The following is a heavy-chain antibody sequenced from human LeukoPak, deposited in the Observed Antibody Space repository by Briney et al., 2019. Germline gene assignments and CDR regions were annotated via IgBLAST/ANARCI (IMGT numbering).Heavy chain of an antibody. CDR3: ASGVGARYYYYGMDV. D-gene: IGHD1-26*01. V-gene: IGHV4-34*01. Sequence: SETLSLTCAVYGGSFGDYYWSWIRQPPGKGLEWIGEINHSGSTNYNPSLKSRVTISVDTSKNQFSLKLSSVTAADTAVYYCASGVGARYYYYGMDVWGQGTTVTVSS. CDR1: GGSFGDYY. CDR2: INHSGST. J-gene: IGHJ6*02.